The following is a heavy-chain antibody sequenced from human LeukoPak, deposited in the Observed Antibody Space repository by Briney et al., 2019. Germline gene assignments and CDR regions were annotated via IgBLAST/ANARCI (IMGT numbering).Heavy chain of an antibody. Sequence: PGGSLRLSCTASGFTFGDYAMSWFRQAPGKGLEWVGFIRSKAYGGTTEYAASVKGRFTISRDDSKSIAYLQMNSLKTEDTAVYYCTSPLLWFGELSYHFDYWGQGTLVTVSS. V-gene: IGHV3-49*03. CDR2: IRSKAYGGTT. D-gene: IGHD3-10*01. CDR3: TSPLLWFGELSYHFDY. CDR1: GFTFGDYA. J-gene: IGHJ4*02.